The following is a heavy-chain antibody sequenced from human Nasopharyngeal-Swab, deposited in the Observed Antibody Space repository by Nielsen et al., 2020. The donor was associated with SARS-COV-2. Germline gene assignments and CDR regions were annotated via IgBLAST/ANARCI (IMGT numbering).Heavy chain of an antibody. CDR3: AREGGTRDGFDP. J-gene: IGHJ5*02. Sequence: GESLKISCAASGFTFSSYGMHWVRRAPGKGLEWVAVISYDGSNKYYADSVKGRFTISRDNSKNTLYLQMNSLRAEDTAVYYCAREGGTRDGFDPWGQGTLVTVSS. V-gene: IGHV3-30*03. CDR2: ISYDGSNK. D-gene: IGHD2-15*01. CDR1: GFTFSSYG.